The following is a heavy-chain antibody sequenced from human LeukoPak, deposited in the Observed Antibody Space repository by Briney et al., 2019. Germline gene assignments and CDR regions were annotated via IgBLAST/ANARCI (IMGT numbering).Heavy chain of an antibody. V-gene: IGHV3-21*01. D-gene: IGHD3-9*01. CDR1: GFTFGTYA. CDR3: ARDSFDSGSSPSDF. Sequence: GGSLRLSCAASGFTFGTYAMSWVRQPPGKGLEWVSSFDSSSGYISYADSVKGRFTISRDNAKNSLFLQMSSLRDDDTAVYYCARDSFDSGSSPSDFWSQGTLVTVSS. J-gene: IGHJ4*02. CDR2: FDSSSGYI.